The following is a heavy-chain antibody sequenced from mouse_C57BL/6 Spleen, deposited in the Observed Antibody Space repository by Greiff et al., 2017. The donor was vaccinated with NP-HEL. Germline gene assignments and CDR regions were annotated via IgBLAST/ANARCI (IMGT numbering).Heavy chain of an antibody. CDR1: GFTFSSYG. D-gene: IGHD1-1*01. V-gene: IGHV5-6*01. CDR3: AIITPVVATSPGFAY. Sequence: EVQLVESGGDLVKPGGSLKLSCAASGFTFSSYGMSWVRQTPDKRLEWVATISSGGSYTYYPDSVKGRFTISRDNAKNTLYLQMSSLKSEDTAMYSCAIITPVVATSPGFAYWGQGTLVTVSA. J-gene: IGHJ3*01. CDR2: ISSGGSYT.